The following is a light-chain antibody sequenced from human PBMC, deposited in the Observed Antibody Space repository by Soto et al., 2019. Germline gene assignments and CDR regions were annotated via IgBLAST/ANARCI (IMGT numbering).Light chain of an antibody. J-gene: IGKJ5*01. V-gene: IGKV3-15*01. CDR1: QNIGRN. CDR3: QQYGSSPIT. CDR2: GAS. Sequence: IVMTQSPATLSVSPGERATLSCSASQNIGRNLAWYQQKPGQAPRLLIYGASTRAAGIPARFSGSGSGTEFTLTISSLQSEDFAVYYCQQYGSSPITFGQGTRLEIK.